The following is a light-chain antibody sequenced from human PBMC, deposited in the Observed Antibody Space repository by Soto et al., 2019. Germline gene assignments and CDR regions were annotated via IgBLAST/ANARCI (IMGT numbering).Light chain of an antibody. CDR3: AAWDDSLSGVV. Sequence: QAVVTQPPSASGTLGQRVTISCSGSSSNIGSNYVYWYQQLPGTVPQLLIYRNSERPSGVPDRFSGSKSGTSASLAISGLRSEDEADYYCAAWDDSLSGVVFGGGTKLTVL. CDR2: RNS. V-gene: IGLV1-47*01. J-gene: IGLJ2*01. CDR1: SSNIGSNY.